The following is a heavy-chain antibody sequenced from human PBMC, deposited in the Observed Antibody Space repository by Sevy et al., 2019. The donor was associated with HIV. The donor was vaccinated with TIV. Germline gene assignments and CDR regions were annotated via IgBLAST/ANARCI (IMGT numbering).Heavy chain of an antibody. D-gene: IGHD1-26*01. CDR2: ISYDGSNK. Sequence: GGSLRLSCAASGFTFSSYAMHWVRHAPGKGLEWVAVISYDGSNKYYADSLKGRLTISRDNSKNTLNLQMNSLRAEDTAVYYCARDKQVGAGFNDYWGQATLVTVSS. CDR3: ARDKQVGAGFNDY. J-gene: IGHJ4*02. CDR1: GFTFSSYA. V-gene: IGHV3-30-3*01.